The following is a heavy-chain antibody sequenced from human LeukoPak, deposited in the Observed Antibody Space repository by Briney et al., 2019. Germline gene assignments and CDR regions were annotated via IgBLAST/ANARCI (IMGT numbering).Heavy chain of an antibody. CDR1: GGSISSSSYY. D-gene: IGHD5-18*01. Sequence: SETLSLTCTVSGGSISSSSYYWGWIRQPPGKGLEWIGSIYYSGSTNYNPSLKSRVTVSVDTSKNQFSLKLSSVTAADTAVYYCARDDSEGIQLWLHGRGYFDYWGQGTLVTVSS. J-gene: IGHJ4*02. CDR3: ARDDSEGIQLWLHGRGYFDY. CDR2: IYYSGST. V-gene: IGHV4-39*07.